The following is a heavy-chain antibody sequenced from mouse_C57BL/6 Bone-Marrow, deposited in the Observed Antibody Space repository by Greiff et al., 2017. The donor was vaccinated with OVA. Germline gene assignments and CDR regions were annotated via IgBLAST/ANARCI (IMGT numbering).Heavy chain of an antibody. J-gene: IGHJ4*01. Sequence: QVQLQQSGAELVKPGASVKLSCKASGYTFTSYWMQWVKQRPGQGLEWIGEIDPSDSYTNYNQKFKGKATLTVDTSSSTAYMQLSSLTSEDSAVYYCAKVTANYYAMDYWGQGTSVTVSS. CDR1: GYTFTSYW. CDR3: AKVTANYYAMDY. V-gene: IGHV1-50*01. CDR2: IDPSDSYT. D-gene: IGHD2-1*01.